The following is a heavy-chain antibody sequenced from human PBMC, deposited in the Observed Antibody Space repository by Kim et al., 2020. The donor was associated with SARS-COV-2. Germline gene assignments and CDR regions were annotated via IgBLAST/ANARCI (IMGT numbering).Heavy chain of an antibody. CDR3: AKDMGDCSGGSCYSGSLYYYYYYGMDV. J-gene: IGHJ6*02. Sequence: GGSLRLSCAASGFTFDDYAMHWVRQAPGKGLEWVSLISGDGGSTYYADSVKGRFTISRDNSKNSLYLQMNSLRTEDTALYYCAKDMGDCSGGSCYSGSLYYYYYYGMDVWGQGTTVTVSS. D-gene: IGHD2-15*01. V-gene: IGHV3-43*02. CDR1: GFTFDDYA. CDR2: ISGDGGST.